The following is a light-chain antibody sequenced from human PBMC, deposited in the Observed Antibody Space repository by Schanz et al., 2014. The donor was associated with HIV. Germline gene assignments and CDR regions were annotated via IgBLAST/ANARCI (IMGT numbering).Light chain of an antibody. CDR3: QQYSTYPYT. CDR1: QSVSSSY. V-gene: IGKV3-20*01. Sequence: EIVLTQSPGTLSLSPGERATLSCRASQSVSSSYLAWYQQKPGQAPRLLIYGASSRATGIPDRFSGSGSGTEFTLTISSLQPDDFATYYCQQYSTYPYTFGQGTKLDIQ. CDR2: GAS. J-gene: IGKJ2*01.